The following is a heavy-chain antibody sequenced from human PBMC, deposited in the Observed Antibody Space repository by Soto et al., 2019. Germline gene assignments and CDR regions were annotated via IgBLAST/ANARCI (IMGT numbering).Heavy chain of an antibody. CDR1: GFTFSSYG. CDR2: IWYDGSNK. J-gene: IGHJ6*02. V-gene: IGHV3-33*01. Sequence: AGGSLRLSCAASGFTFSSYGMHWVRQAPGKGLEWVAVIWYDGSNKYYADSVKGRFTISRDNSKNTLYLQMNSLRAEDTAVYYCAASYSSSWYHYYYYGMDVWGQGTTVTVSS. CDR3: AASYSSSWYHYYYYGMDV. D-gene: IGHD6-13*01.